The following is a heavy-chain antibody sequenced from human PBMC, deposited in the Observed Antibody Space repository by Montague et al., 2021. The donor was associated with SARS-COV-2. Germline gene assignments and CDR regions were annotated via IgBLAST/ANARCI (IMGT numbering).Heavy chain of an antibody. V-gene: IGHV6-1*01. CDR3: VRGIEAAGSYDY. CDR2: TYYRSMWKS. J-gene: IGHJ4*02. Sequence: CAISGDSVSRSSATWNWIRQSPSRGLEWLGRTYYRSMWKSDYARSVKSRIAINPDTSKNQFSLQLSSVTPEDTALYYCVRGIEAAGSYDYWGQGTLVTVS. D-gene: IGHD6-13*01. CDR1: GDSVSRSSAT.